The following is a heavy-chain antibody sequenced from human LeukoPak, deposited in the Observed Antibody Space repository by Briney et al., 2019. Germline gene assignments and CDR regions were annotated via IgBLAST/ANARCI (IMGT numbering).Heavy chain of an antibody. Sequence: ASVKVSCKASGYTFTGYYMHWVRQAPGQGLEWMGWINPNSGGTNYAQKFQGRVTMTRDTSISTAYMELSRLRSDDTAVYYCASISHSSSSTSNDAFDIWGQGTMVTVSS. V-gene: IGHV1-2*02. J-gene: IGHJ3*02. CDR3: ASISHSSSSTSNDAFDI. CDR1: GYTFTGYY. D-gene: IGHD6-6*01. CDR2: INPNSGGT.